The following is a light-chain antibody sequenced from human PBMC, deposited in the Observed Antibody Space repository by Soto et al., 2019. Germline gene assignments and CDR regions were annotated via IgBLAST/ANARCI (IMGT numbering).Light chain of an antibody. Sequence: EILLTQSPTTLSLSPGERATLSCRASQSVSNFLAWYQQKPGQAPRLLIYDASTRATGIPARFSGSGSGTDFALTISSLEPEDFAVYYCQQRRTWPPLTFGGGTKVEI. V-gene: IGKV3-11*01. CDR2: DAS. J-gene: IGKJ4*01. CDR1: QSVSNF. CDR3: QQRRTWPPLT.